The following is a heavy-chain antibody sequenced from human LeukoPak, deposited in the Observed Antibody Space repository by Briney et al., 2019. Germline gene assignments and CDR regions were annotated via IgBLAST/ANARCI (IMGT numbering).Heavy chain of an antibody. V-gene: IGHV4-4*07. CDR1: GGSLSSYY. CDR2: IYTSGST. CDR3: AGTYYYDSSGYYSFDL. D-gene: IGHD3-22*01. J-gene: IGHJ2*01. Sequence: PSETLSLTCTVSGGSLSSYYWSWIRQPAGKGLEWIGRIYTSGSTNHNPSLKSRVTMSVDTSKNQFSLKLSSVTAADTAVYYCAGTYYYDSSGYYSFDLWGRGTLVTVSS.